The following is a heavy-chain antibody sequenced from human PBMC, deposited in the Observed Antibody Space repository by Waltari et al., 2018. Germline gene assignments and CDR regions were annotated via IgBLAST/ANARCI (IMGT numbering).Heavy chain of an antibody. CDR1: AFELADYP. CDR3: ARERNSLYYYAMDV. J-gene: IGHJ6*02. Sequence: EVQLVESGGLVVQTGGSRRLSCAASAFELADYPMYWVRQAPGKGLEWVSFINWDASFVDYGDSVKGRIIVSRDNRKNSLYLQFNSLQPEDTALYYCARERNSLYYYAMDVWGQGTTVTVSS. CDR2: INWDASFV. V-gene: IGHV3-43D*03.